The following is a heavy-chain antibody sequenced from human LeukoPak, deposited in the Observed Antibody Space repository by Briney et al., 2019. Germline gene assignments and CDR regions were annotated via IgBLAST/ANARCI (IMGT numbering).Heavy chain of an antibody. J-gene: IGHJ4*02. CDR1: GFTFSTYS. Sequence: PGGSLRLSCAASGFTFSTYSMSWVRQAPGKGLEWVSYISSSSSATYYADSVKGRFTISRDNAKNSLYLQMNSLRDEDTAVYYCAGELGYFDYWGQGTLVTVSS. V-gene: IGHV3-48*02. D-gene: IGHD7-27*01. CDR3: AGELGYFDY. CDR2: ISSSSSAT.